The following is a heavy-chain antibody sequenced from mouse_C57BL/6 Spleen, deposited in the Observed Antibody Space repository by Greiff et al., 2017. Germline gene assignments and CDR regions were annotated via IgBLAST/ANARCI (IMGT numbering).Heavy chain of an antibody. Sequence: EVKLQESGGDLVKPGGSLTLSCAASGFTFSSYGMSWVRQTPDKRLEWVATISSGGSYTYYPDSVKGRFTISRDTAKNTLYLQMSSLKSEDTAMYYCARRAYYSNYVAFDYWGQGTTLTVSS. CDR2: ISSGGSYT. CDR3: ARRAYYSNYVAFDY. J-gene: IGHJ2*01. V-gene: IGHV5-6*02. D-gene: IGHD2-5*01. CDR1: GFTFSSYG.